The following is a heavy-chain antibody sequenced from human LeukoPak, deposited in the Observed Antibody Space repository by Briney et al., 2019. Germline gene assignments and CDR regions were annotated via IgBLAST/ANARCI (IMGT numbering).Heavy chain of an antibody. D-gene: IGHD3-10*01. CDR3: AKEVWFVNFYYGMDV. CDR1: GFTFSTYG. V-gene: IGHV3-30*18. J-gene: IGHJ6*02. CDR2: ISYDGSNE. Sequence: PGMSLRLSCVASGFTFSTYGMYWVRQAPGKGLEWVAVISYDGSNEYYADSVKGRFTISRDNSKNTLYLQMNSLRAADTALYYCAKEVWFVNFYYGMDVWGQGTTVSVSS.